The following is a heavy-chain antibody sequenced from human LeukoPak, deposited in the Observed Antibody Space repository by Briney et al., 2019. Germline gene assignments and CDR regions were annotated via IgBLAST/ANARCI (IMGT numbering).Heavy chain of an antibody. V-gene: IGHV1-2*02. CDR2: INPNSGGT. D-gene: IGHD1-26*01. CDR3: ARHRTDWELPLYFDY. CDR1: GYTFTGYY. J-gene: IGHJ4*02. Sequence: GASVKVSCKASGYTFTGYYMHWVRQAPGQGLEWMGWINPNSGGTNYAQKFQGRVTMTRDTSISTAYMELSRLRSDDTAVYYCARHRTDWELPLYFDYWGQGTLVTVSS.